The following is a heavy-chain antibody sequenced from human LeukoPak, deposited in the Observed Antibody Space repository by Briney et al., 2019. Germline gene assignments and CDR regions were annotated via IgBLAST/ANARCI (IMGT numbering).Heavy chain of an antibody. CDR2: IYYTGSS. D-gene: IGHD2-21*01. CDR3: VRLPKYSTASCFDP. Sequence: SETLSLTCTVSGGSINSGDSYWGWIRQPPGKGLEWVATIYYTGSSYYNPSLKTRVSMSIDTSANQFSLKVTSVTAADTAVYYCVRLPKYSTASCFDPWGQGTLVTVSS. V-gene: IGHV4-39*07. CDR1: GGSINSGDSY. J-gene: IGHJ5*02.